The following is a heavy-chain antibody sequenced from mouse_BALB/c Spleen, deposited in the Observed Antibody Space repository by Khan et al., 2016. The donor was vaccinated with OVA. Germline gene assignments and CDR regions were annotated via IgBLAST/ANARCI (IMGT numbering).Heavy chain of an antibody. Sequence: VQLQESGPGLVAPSQSLSITCTVTGFSLTNYAIHWIRQPPGKNLEWLGIIWAGGSTNYNSALMSRLSISKDNSKSQVFLKMNSLHAHDTAIYXCARNREPDYFDYWGQGTTLTVSS. CDR1: GFSLTNYA. CDR2: IWAGGST. J-gene: IGHJ2*01. V-gene: IGHV2-9*02. CDR3: ARNREPDYFDY.